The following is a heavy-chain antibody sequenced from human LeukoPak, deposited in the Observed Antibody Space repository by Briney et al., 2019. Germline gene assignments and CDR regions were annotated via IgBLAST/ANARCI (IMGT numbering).Heavy chain of an antibody. Sequence: ASETLSLTCAVSGGSVSSSHWWSWVRPAPGQGLMWIGEIFYSGSHNYNPSLRTRVTMSVDTSKNQFSLKLSSVTAADTAVYYCAKSNGYGLVDIWGQGTMVTVSS. CDR3: AKSNGYGLVDI. V-gene: IGHV4-4*02. CDR1: GGSVSSSHW. CDR2: IFYSGSH. J-gene: IGHJ3*02. D-gene: IGHD3-10*01.